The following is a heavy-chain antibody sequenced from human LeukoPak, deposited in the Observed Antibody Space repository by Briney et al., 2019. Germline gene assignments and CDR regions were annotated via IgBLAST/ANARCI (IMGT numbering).Heavy chain of an antibody. CDR2: ISAYNGRT. Sequence: ASVKVSCKASGSTFTSYGITWVRQAPGQGLEWMGWISAYNGRTNFAPKFQGRVTMTTDTATSKAYMELRSLRSDDTAVYYCARIALTVTTGSDYWGQGTLVTVSS. V-gene: IGHV1-18*01. CDR1: GSTFTSYG. CDR3: ARIALTVTTGSDY. J-gene: IGHJ4*02. D-gene: IGHD4-11*01.